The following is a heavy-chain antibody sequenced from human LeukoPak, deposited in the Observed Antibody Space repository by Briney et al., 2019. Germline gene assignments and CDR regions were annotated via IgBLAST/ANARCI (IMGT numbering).Heavy chain of an antibody. Sequence: GGSLRLSCAASGFTFSNYDMHWVRQATGKGVEWVSAIGTAGDTYYPGSVKGRFTISRENAKNSLYLQMNSLRAEDTAVYYCARDLSAGYNSNWYDYWGQGTLVTVSS. CDR3: ARDLSAGYNSNWYDY. CDR2: IGTAGDT. V-gene: IGHV3-13*01. J-gene: IGHJ5*01. D-gene: IGHD6-13*01. CDR1: GFTFSNYD.